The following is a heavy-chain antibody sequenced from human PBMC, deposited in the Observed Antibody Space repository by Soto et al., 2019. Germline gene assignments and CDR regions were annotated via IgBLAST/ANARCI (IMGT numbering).Heavy chain of an antibody. CDR1: GFTFSSYE. CDR3: ARDGAGHIVVVPAASPTGMDV. D-gene: IGHD2-2*01. Sequence: PGGSLRLSCAASGFTFSSYEMNWVRQAPGKGLEWVSYISSSGSTIYYADSVKGRFTISRDNAKNSLYLQMNGLRAEDTAVYYCARDGAGHIVVVPAASPTGMDVWGQGTTVTVSS. V-gene: IGHV3-48*03. CDR2: ISSSGSTI. J-gene: IGHJ6*02.